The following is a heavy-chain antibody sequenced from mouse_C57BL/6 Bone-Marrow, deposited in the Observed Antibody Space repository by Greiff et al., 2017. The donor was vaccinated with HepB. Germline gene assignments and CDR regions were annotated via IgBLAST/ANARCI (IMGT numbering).Heavy chain of an antibody. CDR3: ARVGDYGSSPCAMDY. V-gene: IGHV1-64*01. D-gene: IGHD1-1*01. CDR2: IHPNSGST. CDR1: GYTFTSYW. Sequence: VQLQQPGAELVKPGASVKLSCKASGYTFTSYWMHWVKQRPGQGLEWIGMIHPNSGSTNYNEKFKSKATLTVDKSSSTAYMQLSSLTSEDSAVYYCARVGDYGSSPCAMDYWGQGTSVTVSS. J-gene: IGHJ4*01.